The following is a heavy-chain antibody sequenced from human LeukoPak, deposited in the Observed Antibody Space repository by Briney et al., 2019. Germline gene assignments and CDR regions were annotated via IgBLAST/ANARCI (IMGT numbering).Heavy chain of an antibody. D-gene: IGHD3-10*01. J-gene: IGHJ3*02. CDR2: IYSGGST. V-gene: IGHV3-53*01. Sequence: GGSLRLSCAASGFTVSSHYMGWVRQAPGKGLEWVSVIYSGGSTYYADSVKGRFTISRDNSKNTLYLQMNSLRAEDTAVYYCASKLLWFGELSDDAFDIWGQGTMVTVSS. CDR1: GFTVSSHY. CDR3: ASKLLWFGELSDDAFDI.